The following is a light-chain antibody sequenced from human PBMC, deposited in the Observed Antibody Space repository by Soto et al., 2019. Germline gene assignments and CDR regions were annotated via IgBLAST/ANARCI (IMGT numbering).Light chain of an antibody. CDR2: GNS. Sequence: QAVVTQPPSVSGAPGQRVTISCTGSSSNIGAGYDVHWYQQLPGTAPKLLIYGNSNRPSGVPDRLSGSKSGTSASLAITGLQAEDEADYYCQSYDSSLSAHNYVFGTGTKLTVL. V-gene: IGLV1-40*01. CDR1: SSNIGAGYD. CDR3: QSYDSSLSAHNYV. J-gene: IGLJ1*01.